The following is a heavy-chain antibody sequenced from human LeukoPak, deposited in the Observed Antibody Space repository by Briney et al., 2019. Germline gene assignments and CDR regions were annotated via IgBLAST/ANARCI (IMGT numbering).Heavy chain of an antibody. Sequence: PGGSLRLSCAVSGFTLSSYRMSWVRQAPGKGLEWVANIKDDGSAKYYVDSVKGRFTISRDNAKNSLHLQMDSLRAEDTAVYYCARFQLFHGDFDYWGQGTLVTVSS. V-gene: IGHV3-7*03. CDR3: ARFQLFHGDFDY. CDR2: IKDDGSAK. D-gene: IGHD2-2*01. CDR1: GFTLSSYR. J-gene: IGHJ4*02.